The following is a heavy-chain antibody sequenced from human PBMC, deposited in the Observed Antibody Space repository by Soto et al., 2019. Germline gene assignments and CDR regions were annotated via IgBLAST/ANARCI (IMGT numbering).Heavy chain of an antibody. CDR3: ARDNVNGDYVEKTYFDY. V-gene: IGHV1-18*01. CDR2: ISAYNGNT. J-gene: IGHJ4*02. D-gene: IGHD4-17*01. CDR1: GYTFTSYG. Sequence: ASVKVSCKASGYTFTSYGISWVRQAPGQGLEWMGWISAYNGNTNYAQKLQGRVTMTTDTSTSTAYMELRSLRSDDTAVYYCARDNVNGDYVEKTYFDYWGQGTLVTVSS.